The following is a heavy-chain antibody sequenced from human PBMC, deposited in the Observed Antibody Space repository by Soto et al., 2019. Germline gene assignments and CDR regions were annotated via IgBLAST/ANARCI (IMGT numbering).Heavy chain of an antibody. V-gene: IGHV1-69*02. D-gene: IGHD6-13*01. CDR2: IIPVLGLT. CDR1: GGSFNSFS. J-gene: IGHJ6*02. CDR3: ATIPASSASSSWQRNYYYYYGMDV. Sequence: SVKVSCKTSGGSFNSFSFTWVRQAPGQGLEWVGRIIPVLGLTAYAQKFQGRITISADKSTSTAYMELSSLTSEDTAVYYCATIPASSASSSWQRNYYYYYGMDVWGQGTTVTVSS.